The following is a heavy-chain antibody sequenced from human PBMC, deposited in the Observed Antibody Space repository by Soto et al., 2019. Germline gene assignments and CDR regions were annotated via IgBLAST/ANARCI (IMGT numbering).Heavy chain of an antibody. CDR1: GFTFTNYW. V-gene: IGHV3-7*01. D-gene: IGHD3-9*01. CDR2: IKQDGSEK. CDR3: ARDPPDHYDILTGYYIGGYYFDY. J-gene: IGHJ4*02. Sequence: GGSLRLSCAASGFTFTNYWMSWVRQAPGKGLEWVANIKQDGSEKYYVDSVKGRFTISRDNARNSLYLQMNSLRAEDTAVYYCARDPPDHYDILTGYYIGGYYFDYWGQGTLVTVSS.